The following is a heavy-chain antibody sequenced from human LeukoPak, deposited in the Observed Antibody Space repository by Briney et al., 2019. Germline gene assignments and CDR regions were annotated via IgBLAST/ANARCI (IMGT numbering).Heavy chain of an antibody. CDR3: ATEVREAAANPFDY. D-gene: IGHD6-13*01. CDR1: GYTLTELS. J-gene: IGHJ4*02. V-gene: IGHV1-24*01. CDR2: FDPEDGET. Sequence: ASVKVSGKVSGYTLTELSMHWVRQAPGKGLEWMGGFDPEDGETIYAQKFQGRVTMTEDTSTDTAYMELSSLRSEDTAVYYCATEVREAAANPFDYWGQGTLVTVSS.